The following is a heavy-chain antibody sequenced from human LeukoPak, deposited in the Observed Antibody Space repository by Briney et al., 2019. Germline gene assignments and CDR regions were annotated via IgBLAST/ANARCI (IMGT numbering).Heavy chain of an antibody. Sequence: GGSLRLSCAASGFTFSTYWMHWVRHAPGKGLVWVSRITSDGITTTYADSVKGRFTISRNNAKNTLYLQMNSLRAEDTAVYYCARDYSYGSNWFDHWGQGTLVTVSS. D-gene: IGHD5-18*01. V-gene: IGHV3-74*01. CDR1: GFTFSTYW. J-gene: IGHJ5*02. CDR2: ITSDGITT. CDR3: ARDYSYGSNWFDH.